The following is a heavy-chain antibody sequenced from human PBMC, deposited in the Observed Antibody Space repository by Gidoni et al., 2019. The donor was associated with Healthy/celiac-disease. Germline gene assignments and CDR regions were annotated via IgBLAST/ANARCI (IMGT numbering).Heavy chain of an antibody. J-gene: IGHJ4*02. CDR2: IYWDDDK. CDR1: GFSLSTSGVG. V-gene: IGHV2-5*02. D-gene: IGHD6-13*01. CDR3: AHRHGAAAGFDY. Sequence: QITLKESGPTLVKPTQTLTLTCTFSGFSLSTSGVGVGWIRQPPGKALEWLALIYWDDDKRYSTSLKSRLTITKDTSKNQVVLTMTNMDPVDTATYYCAHRHGAAAGFDYWGQGTLVTVSS.